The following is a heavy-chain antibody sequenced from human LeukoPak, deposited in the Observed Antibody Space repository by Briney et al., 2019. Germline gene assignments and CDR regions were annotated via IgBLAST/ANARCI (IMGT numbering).Heavy chain of an antibody. CDR3: AKDPYYGSGRGGEYYFDY. Sequence: GGSLRLSCAASGFTFSSYAMSWVRQAPGKGLEWVSAISGSGGSTYYADSVKGRFTISRDNSKNTLYLQMNSLRAEDTAVYYCAKDPYYGSGRGGEYYFDYWGQGTLVTVSS. D-gene: IGHD3-10*01. J-gene: IGHJ4*02. CDR1: GFTFSSYA. CDR2: ISGSGGST. V-gene: IGHV3-23*01.